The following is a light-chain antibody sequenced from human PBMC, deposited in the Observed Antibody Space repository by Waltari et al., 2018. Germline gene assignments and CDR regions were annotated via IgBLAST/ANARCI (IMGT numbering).Light chain of an antibody. J-gene: IGLJ3*02. CDR2: SNN. Sequence: SVLTQPPSASGSPGQTITILFSGGSTNVGSNTVNWYQQLPGTAPKLLIDSNNQRPSGVPDRFSGSKSGTSASLAISGLQSEDEADYYCAAWDDSLNGWVFGGGTKLTVL. CDR3: AAWDDSLNGWV. CDR1: STNVGSNT. V-gene: IGLV1-44*01.